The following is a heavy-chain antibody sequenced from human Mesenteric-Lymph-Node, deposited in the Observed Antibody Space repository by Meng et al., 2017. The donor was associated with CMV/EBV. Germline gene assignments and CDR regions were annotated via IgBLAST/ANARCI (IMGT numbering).Heavy chain of an antibody. V-gene: IGHV3-7*01. CDR2: IKQDGSEK. CDR3: ARVIVGATTSLRYYGMDV. CDR1: GFTFSDFW. D-gene: IGHD1-26*01. Sequence: GGSLRLSCAASGFTFSDFWMNWVRQAPGKGLELVAKIKQDGSEKYYVDSVMGRFTISRDNGKNSLYLQMNSLRAEDTAVYYCARVIVGATTSLRYYGMDVWGQGTTVTVSS. J-gene: IGHJ6*02.